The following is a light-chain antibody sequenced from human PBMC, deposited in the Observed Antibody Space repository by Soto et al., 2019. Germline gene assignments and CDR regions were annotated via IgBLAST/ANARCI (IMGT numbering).Light chain of an antibody. CDR2: VAS. CDR1: HNIKNH. V-gene: IGKV1-39*01. CDR3: QQSYNSPLT. Sequence: EIQMSHSASSLSPSFGRRVTSTWRASHNIKNHLNGYQQAPGRAPKLLIYVASSLQYGVPSRFSGSGSGTEFTLTISSLQPEDFASYFCQQSYNSPLTFGGGTKVDI. J-gene: IGKJ4*01.